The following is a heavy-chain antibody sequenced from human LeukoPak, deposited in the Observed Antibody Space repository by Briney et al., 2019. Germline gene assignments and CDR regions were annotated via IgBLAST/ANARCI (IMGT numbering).Heavy chain of an antibody. CDR1: GFTFSKYT. Sequence: PGGPLRLSCAASGFTFSKYTMGWVRQAPGKGLEWVSDISRSGGRTYYADSVKGRFTISRDDSKNTLYLQMNNLRAEDTAAYYCARAGDASWYDYWGQGTLVTVSS. V-gene: IGHV3-23*01. D-gene: IGHD6-13*01. CDR3: ARAGDASWYDY. CDR2: ISRSGGRT. J-gene: IGHJ4*02.